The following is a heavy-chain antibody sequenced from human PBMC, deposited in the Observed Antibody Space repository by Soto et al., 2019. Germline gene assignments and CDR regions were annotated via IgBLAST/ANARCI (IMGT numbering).Heavy chain of an antibody. D-gene: IGHD6-13*01. CDR2: ISYDGTNK. CDR1: GFTFSSYG. J-gene: IGHJ5*02. CDR3: AKDRQYRSSWYSWFDP. Sequence: QVQLVASGGGVVQPGRSLRLSCAASGFTFSSYGMHWVRQAPGKGLEWVAVISYDGTNKYYTDSVKGRFTISRDNSDNTLYLQINSLRAEDTAVYYCAKDRQYRSSWYSWFDPWGQGTLVTVSS. V-gene: IGHV3-30*18.